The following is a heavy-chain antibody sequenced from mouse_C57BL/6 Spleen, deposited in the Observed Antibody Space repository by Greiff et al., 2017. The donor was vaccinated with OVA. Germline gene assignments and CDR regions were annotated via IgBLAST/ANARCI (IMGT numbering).Heavy chain of an antibody. V-gene: IGHV1-26*01. D-gene: IGHD1-1*01. Sequence: EVQLQQSGPELVKPGASVKISCKASGYTFTDYYMNWVKQSHGKSLEWIGDINPNNGGTSYNQKFKGKATLTVDKSSSTAYMELRSLTSEDSAVDYCASADYYGFDYWGQGTTLTVSS. J-gene: IGHJ2*01. CDR1: GYTFTDYY. CDR2: INPNNGGT. CDR3: ASADYYGFDY.